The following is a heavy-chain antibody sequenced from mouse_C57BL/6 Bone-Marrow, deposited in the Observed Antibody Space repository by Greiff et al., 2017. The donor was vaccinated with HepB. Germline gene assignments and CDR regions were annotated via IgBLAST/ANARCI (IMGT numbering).Heavy chain of an antibody. CDR3: ARDALNLWYFDV. Sequence: EVKLMESGGGLVQSGRSLRLSCATSGFTFSDFYMEWVRQAPGKGLEWIAASRNKANDYTTEYSASVKGRFIVSRDNSQSILYLQMNALRAEDTAIYDCARDALNLWYFDVWGTGTTVTVSS. V-gene: IGHV7-1*01. CDR2: SRNKANDYTT. J-gene: IGHJ1*03. CDR1: GFTFSDFY.